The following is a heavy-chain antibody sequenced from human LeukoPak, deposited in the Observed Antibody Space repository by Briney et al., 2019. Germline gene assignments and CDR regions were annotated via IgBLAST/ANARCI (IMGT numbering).Heavy chain of an antibody. J-gene: IGHJ4*02. V-gene: IGHV1-8*01. Sequence: VASVKVSCKASGHTFTSYDINWVRQATGQGLEWMGWMNPNSGNTGYAQKFQGRVTMTRDTSISTAYMELSRLRSDDTAVYYCARDSGERGSGSYLIAYWGQGTLVTVSS. D-gene: IGHD3-10*01. CDR3: ARDSGERGSGSYLIAY. CDR1: GHTFTSYD. CDR2: MNPNSGNT.